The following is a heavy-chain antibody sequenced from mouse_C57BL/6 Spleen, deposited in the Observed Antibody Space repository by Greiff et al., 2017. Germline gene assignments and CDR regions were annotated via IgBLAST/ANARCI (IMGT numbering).Heavy chain of an antibody. J-gene: IGHJ2*01. D-gene: IGHD1-1*01. V-gene: IGHV1-22*01. CDR3: ARYPYYYGSSLNYFDY. Sequence: EVQRVESGPELVKPGASVKMSCKASGYTFTDYNMHWVKQSHGQRLEWIGYINPNNGGTSYNQKFKGKATLTVNKSSSTAYMELRSLTSEDSAVYYCARYPYYYGSSLNYFDYWGQGTTLTVAS. CDR1: GYTFTDYN. CDR2: INPNNGGT.